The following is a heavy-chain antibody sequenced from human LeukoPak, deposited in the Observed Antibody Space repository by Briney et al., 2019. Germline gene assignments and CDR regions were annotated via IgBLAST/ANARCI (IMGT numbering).Heavy chain of an antibody. CDR1: GYTFTGYY. J-gene: IGHJ5*02. CDR3: ARGAAAGTGDPRNWFDP. D-gene: IGHD6-13*01. CDR2: INPNSGGT. V-gene: IGHV1-2*04. Sequence: ASVKVSCKASGYTFTGYYMHWVRQAPGQGLEWMGWINPNSGGTNYAQKFQGWVTMTRDTSVSTAYMELSRLRSDDTAVYYCARGAAAGTGDPRNWFDPWGQGTLVTVSS.